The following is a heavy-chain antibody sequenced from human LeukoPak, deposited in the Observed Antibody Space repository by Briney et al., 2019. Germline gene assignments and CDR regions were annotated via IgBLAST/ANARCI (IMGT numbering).Heavy chain of an antibody. D-gene: IGHD1-14*01. J-gene: IGHJ6*03. CDR2: ISYSGAT. CDR1: GGTVTSSTYF. CDR3: ARDGFYYHYYMDV. Sequence: SETLSLTCTLSGGTVTSSTYFWGWIRQPPGKGLEWIGSISYSGATYYNPSLKSRVSMSVHTSKNQLSMKLSSVTAADTAVYYCARDGFYYHYYMDVWGEGTTVTVSS. V-gene: IGHV4-39*07.